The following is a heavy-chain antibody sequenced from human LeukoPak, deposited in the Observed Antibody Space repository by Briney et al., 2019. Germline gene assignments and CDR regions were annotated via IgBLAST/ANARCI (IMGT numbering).Heavy chain of an antibody. V-gene: IGHV1-69*05. D-gene: IGHD3-22*01. CDR1: GGTFSSYA. J-gene: IGHJ4*02. Sequence: SVKVSCKASGGTFSSYAISWVRQAPGQGLEWMGGIIPIFGTANYAQKFQGRVTITTDESTSTAYMELSSLRSEDTAVYYCARHQTTYYYDSSGYYYDYFDYWGQGTLVTVSS. CDR2: IIPIFGTA. CDR3: ARHQTTYYYDSSGYYYDYFDY.